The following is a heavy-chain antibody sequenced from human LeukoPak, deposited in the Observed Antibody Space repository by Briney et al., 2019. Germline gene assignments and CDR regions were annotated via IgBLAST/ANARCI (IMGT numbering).Heavy chain of an antibody. Sequence: ASVKVSCKASGYTFTGYYMHWVRQAPGQGLEWMGWINPNSGGTNYAQKFQGRVTMTRDTSISTAYMELSRLRSGDTAVYYCARAVGSGSRPLYYYGMDVWGQGTTVTVSS. CDR2: INPNSGGT. D-gene: IGHD3-10*01. J-gene: IGHJ6*02. V-gene: IGHV1-2*02. CDR1: GYTFTGYY. CDR3: ARAVGSGSRPLYYYGMDV.